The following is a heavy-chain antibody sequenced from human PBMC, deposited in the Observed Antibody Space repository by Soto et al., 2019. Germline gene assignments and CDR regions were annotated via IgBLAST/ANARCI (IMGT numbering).Heavy chain of an antibody. Sequence: QVQLVQSGAEVKKPGASVKVSCKASGYTFTTYGITWVRQAPGQGLEWMGWISAYSGNTNYAQKIQGRLTVTTDPSTNTAYMDLRSLRSDDTAVYYCARVVKAGDYGDYGRYYFDYWGHGTLVTVSS. V-gene: IGHV1-18*04. CDR1: GYTFTTYG. CDR3: ARVVKAGDYGDYGRYYFDY. J-gene: IGHJ4*01. D-gene: IGHD4-17*01. CDR2: ISAYSGNT.